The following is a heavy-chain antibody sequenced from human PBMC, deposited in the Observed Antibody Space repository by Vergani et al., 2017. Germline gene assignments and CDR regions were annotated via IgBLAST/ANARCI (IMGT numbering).Heavy chain of an antibody. V-gene: IGHV1-69*04. J-gene: IGHJ6*02. D-gene: IGHD3-10*01. CDR2: IIPILGIA. CDR3: ARVHYYGSGSYPPVSRRFYGMDV. CDR1: GGTFSSYA. Sequence: QVQLVQSGAEVKKPGASVKVSCKASGGTFSSYAISWVRQAPGQGLEWMGRIIPILGIANYTQKFQGRVTITADQSTSTAYMELSSLRSEDTAVYYCARVHYYGSGSYPPVSRRFYGMDVWGQGTTVTVSS.